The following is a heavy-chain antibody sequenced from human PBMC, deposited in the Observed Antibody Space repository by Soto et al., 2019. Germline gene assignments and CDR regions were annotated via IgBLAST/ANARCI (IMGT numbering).Heavy chain of an antibody. Sequence: QVQLVQSGAEVKKPGASVKVSCRASGYTFTSYDINWVRQATGQGLEWMGWMNPNSGNTGYAQKFQGRVTMTRNTSISTAYMELSNRRSEDTAVYYCARHGLLHLWVFDYWGQGTLVTVAS. CDR2: MNPNSGNT. CDR3: ARHGLLHLWVFDY. J-gene: IGHJ4*02. D-gene: IGHD5-18*01. V-gene: IGHV1-8*01. CDR1: GYTFTSYD.